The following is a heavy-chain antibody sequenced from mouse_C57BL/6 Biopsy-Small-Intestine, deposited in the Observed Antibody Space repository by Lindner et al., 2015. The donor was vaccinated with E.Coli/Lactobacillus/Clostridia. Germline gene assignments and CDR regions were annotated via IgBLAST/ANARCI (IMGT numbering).Heavy chain of an antibody. V-gene: IGHV1-66*01. CDR2: ISPYNGNT. CDR3: ARTGYGDYVEGAFDT. Sequence: SVKVSCKASGYRFSNYGISWVRQAPGQGLEWMGWISPYNGNTKYAQKLQGRVTMTTDTSTRTAYMGLRSLVSDDTAVYYCARTGYGDYVEGAFDTWGQGTMVTVSS. CDR1: GYRFSNYG. J-gene: IGHJ3*01. D-gene: IGHD2-13*01.